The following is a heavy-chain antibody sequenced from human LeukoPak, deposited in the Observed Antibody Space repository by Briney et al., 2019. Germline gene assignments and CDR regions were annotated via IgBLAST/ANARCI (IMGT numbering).Heavy chain of an antibody. D-gene: IGHD3-22*01. CDR3: ASDLNQPDDSSGYPFDY. CDR1: GGSFSGYY. J-gene: IGHJ4*02. Sequence: PSETLSLTCAVYGGSFSGYYWSWIRQPPGKGLEWIGEINHSGSTNYNPSLKSRVTISVDTSKNQFSLKLSSVTAADTAVYYCASDLNQPDDSSGYPFDYWGQGTLVTVSS. V-gene: IGHV4-34*01. CDR2: INHSGST.